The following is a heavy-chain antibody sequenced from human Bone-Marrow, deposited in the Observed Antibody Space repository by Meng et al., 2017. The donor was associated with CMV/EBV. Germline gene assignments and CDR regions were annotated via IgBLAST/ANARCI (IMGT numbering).Heavy chain of an antibody. D-gene: IGHD3-10*01. CDR3: ARTKVTDQEDYFDD. J-gene: IGHJ4*02. CDR1: GFTVSMNH. V-gene: IGHV3-53*01. CDR2: IYSDGSGGKK. Sequence: GESLKISCVVSGFTVSMNHMSWVRQAPGKGLEWVSIIYSDGSGGKKYYADSMKGRFTISRDNSHNTLYLQVNSLRADDTAVYYCARTKVTDQEDYFDDWGQGTQVTVSS.